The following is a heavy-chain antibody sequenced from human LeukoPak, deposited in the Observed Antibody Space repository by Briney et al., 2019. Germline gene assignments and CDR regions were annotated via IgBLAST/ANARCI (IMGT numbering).Heavy chain of an antibody. CDR1: GGSISSGDYY. CDR3: ARDCEYGTTGTGDAFDI. D-gene: IGHD1-1*01. Sequence: SQTLSLTCTVSGGSISSGDYYWSWIRQPPGKGLEWIGYIYYSGSTYYNPSLKSRVTISVDTSKNQFSLKLSSVTAADTAVYYCARDCEYGTTGTGDAFDIWGQGTMVTVSS. V-gene: IGHV4-30-4*08. CDR2: IYYSGST. J-gene: IGHJ3*02.